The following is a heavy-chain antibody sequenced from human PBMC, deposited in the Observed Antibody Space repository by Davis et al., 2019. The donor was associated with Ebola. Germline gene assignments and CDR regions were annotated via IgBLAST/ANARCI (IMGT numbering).Heavy chain of an antibody. Sequence: SETLSLTCTVSGGSISSYYWSWIRQPPGKGLEWIGYIYYSGSTNYNPSLKSRVTISVDTSKNQFSLKLSSVTAADTAVYYCAVTPKYWYYFDYWGQGTLVTVSS. J-gene: IGHJ4*02. CDR3: AVTPKYWYYFDY. V-gene: IGHV4-59*08. CDR2: IYYSGST. D-gene: IGHD2-8*02. CDR1: GGSISSYY.